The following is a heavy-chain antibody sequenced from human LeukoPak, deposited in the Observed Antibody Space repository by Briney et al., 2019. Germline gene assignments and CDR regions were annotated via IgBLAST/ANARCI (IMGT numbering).Heavy chain of an antibody. CDR2: IWFDGSYK. J-gene: IGHJ4*02. Sequence: GGSLRFSCAASGFTFSNYGMHWVRQAPGKGLEGVAVIWFDGSYKYYADAVKGRFTISKDNSKNTLYLQMNSLSAEDTAVYYCATGGEVATMGEWGQGTLVTVSS. CDR3: ATGGEVATMGE. V-gene: IGHV3-33*01. CDR1: GFTFSNYG. D-gene: IGHD5-24*01.